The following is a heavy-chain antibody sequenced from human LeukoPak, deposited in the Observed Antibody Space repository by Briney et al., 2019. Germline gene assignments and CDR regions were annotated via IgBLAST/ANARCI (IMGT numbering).Heavy chain of an antibody. J-gene: IGHJ4*02. CDR3: TTGGTMVRY. V-gene: IGHV3-15*01. CDR1: GFTFSNAW. CDR2: IKSKTDGGTT. D-gene: IGHD3-10*01. Sequence: GGSLRLSCAASGFTFSNAWMTWVRQAPGKGLEWVGLIKSKTDGGTTDYAAPVKGRFTISRDDSKDTLYLQMNSLKTEDTGVYYCTTGGTMVRYWGQGTLVTVSS.